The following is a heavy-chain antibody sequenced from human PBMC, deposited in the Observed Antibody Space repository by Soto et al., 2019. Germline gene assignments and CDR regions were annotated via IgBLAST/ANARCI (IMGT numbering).Heavy chain of an antibody. CDR2: IYYSGST. CDR1: GGSISSGGYY. Sequence: QVQLQESGPGLVKPSQTLSLTCTVSGGSISSGGYYWSWIRQHPGKGLEWIGYIYYSGSTYYTPSLKSRVNISVDTSKNQFSLKLSSVTAADTAVYYCARDTLTMVRGVAGDYYYYGMDVWGQGTTVTVSS. D-gene: IGHD3-10*01. CDR3: ARDTLTMVRGVAGDYYYYGMDV. J-gene: IGHJ6*02. V-gene: IGHV4-31*03.